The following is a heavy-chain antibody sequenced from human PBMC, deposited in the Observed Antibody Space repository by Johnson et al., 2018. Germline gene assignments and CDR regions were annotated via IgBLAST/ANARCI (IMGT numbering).Heavy chain of an antibody. V-gene: IGHV4-61*02. CDR3: ARDGGDFSYYYYDYMDV. CDR2: IYTSGST. J-gene: IGHJ6*03. CDR1: GGSISSGSYY. Sequence: QVQLQESGPGLVKPSQTLSLTCTVSGGSISSGSYYWSWIRQPAGKGLEWIGRIYTSGSTNYNPSLKSRVTISVDTSKNQFSLKLSSVTAADTAVYYCARDGGDFSYYYYDYMDVWGKGTTVTVS. D-gene: IGHD2-21*02.